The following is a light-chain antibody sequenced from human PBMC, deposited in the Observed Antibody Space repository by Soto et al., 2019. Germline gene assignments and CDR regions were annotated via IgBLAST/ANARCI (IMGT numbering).Light chain of an antibody. CDR1: GSNIGSNS. V-gene: IGLV1-44*01. J-gene: IGLJ1*01. CDR2: TNS. CDR3: ATWDDILNGYV. Sequence: QSVLTQPPSASGTPGQRITISCSGSGSNIGSNSVTWYQQLPRTAPKLLIYTNSQRPSGVPDRFSGSKSGTSASLAISGLQSGEEADYYCATWDDILNGYVVGTGTKVTV.